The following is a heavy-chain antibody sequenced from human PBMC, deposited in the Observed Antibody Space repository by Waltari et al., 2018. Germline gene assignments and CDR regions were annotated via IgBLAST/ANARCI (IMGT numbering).Heavy chain of an antibody. V-gene: IGHV3-9*01. Sequence: EVQLVESGGGLVQPGRSLRLSCAASGFTFDDYAMHWVRQAPGKGLEGVSGISWNSGSIGYADSVKGRFTISRDNAKNSLYLQMNSLRAEDTALYYCARTFGGVIVIQGYFDYWGQGTLVTVSS. CDR1: GFTFDDYA. CDR3: ARTFGGVIVIQGYFDY. D-gene: IGHD3-16*02. J-gene: IGHJ4*02. CDR2: ISWNSGSI.